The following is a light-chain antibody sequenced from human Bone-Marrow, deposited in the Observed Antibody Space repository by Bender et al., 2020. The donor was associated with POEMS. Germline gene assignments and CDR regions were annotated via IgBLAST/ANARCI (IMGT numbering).Light chain of an antibody. CDR3: QAWDTYSVI. CDR2: QDN. CDR1: DLGDKY. Sequence: SYEVTQPPSVSVSPGQTASITCSGDDLGDKYVAWYQQKPGQSPVLVIYQDNKRPSGIPERFSGSNSGNTATLTISGTQAIDEADYYCQAWDTYSVIFGGGTKLTVL. J-gene: IGLJ2*01. V-gene: IGLV3-1*01.